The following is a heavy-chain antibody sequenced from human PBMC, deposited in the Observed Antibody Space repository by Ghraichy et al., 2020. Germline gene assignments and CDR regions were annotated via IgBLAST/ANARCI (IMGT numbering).Heavy chain of an antibody. CDR3: ARSLGYSSGWYWYCDL. J-gene: IGHJ2*01. CDR2: IYYSGST. CDR1: GGSISSYY. V-gene: IGHV4-59*01. Sequence: SETLSLTCTVSGGSISSYYWSWIRQPPGKGLEWIGYIYYSGSTNYNPSLKSRVTISVDTSKNQFSLKLSSVTAADTAVYYCARSLGYSSGWYWYCDLWGRGTVVTVSA. D-gene: IGHD6-19*01.